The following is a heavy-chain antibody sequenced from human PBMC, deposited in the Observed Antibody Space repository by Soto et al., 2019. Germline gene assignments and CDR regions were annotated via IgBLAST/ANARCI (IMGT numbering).Heavy chain of an antibody. CDR1: GFTFSSYA. Sequence: GGSLRLSCAASGFTFSSYAMSWVRQAPGKGLEWVSAISGSGGSTHYADSVKGRFTISRDNSKNTLYLQMNSLRAEDTAVYYCAKVYCSGGSCYYYYYMDVWGKGTTVTVSS. D-gene: IGHD2-15*01. J-gene: IGHJ6*03. CDR2: ISGSGGST. V-gene: IGHV3-23*01. CDR3: AKVYCSGGSCYYYYYMDV.